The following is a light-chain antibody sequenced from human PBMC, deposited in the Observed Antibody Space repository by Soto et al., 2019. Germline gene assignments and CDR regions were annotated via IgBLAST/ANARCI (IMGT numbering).Light chain of an antibody. CDR3: CSYATSGVV. V-gene: IGLV2-23*01. CDR1: SNDVGFSKF. J-gene: IGLJ2*01. CDR2: EGT. Sequence: QSALTQPASVSASPGQSITISCTATSNDVGFSKFVSWYQQQPGKSPQVLVYEGTKRPSGVSLRFSGSHSVNAASLTISDIHFEDEADYYCCSYATSGVVFGGGTKLTVL.